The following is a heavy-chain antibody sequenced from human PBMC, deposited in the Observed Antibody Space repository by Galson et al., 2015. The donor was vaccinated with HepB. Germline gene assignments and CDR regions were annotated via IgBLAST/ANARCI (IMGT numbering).Heavy chain of an antibody. V-gene: IGHV1-18*04. CDR1: GYTFTSYG. CDR2: ISAYNGNT. Sequence: SLKVSCKASGYTFTSYGISWVRQAPGQGLEWMGWISAYNGNTNYAQKLQGRVTMTTDTSTSTAYMELRSLRSDDTAVYYCARDRVRYCSGGSCYDDAFDIWGQGTMVTVSS. J-gene: IGHJ3*02. CDR3: ARDRVRYCSGGSCYDDAFDI. D-gene: IGHD2-15*01.